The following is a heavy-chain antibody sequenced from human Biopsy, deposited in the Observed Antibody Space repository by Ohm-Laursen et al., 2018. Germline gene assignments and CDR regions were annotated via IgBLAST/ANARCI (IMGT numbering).Heavy chain of an antibody. CDR1: GVSISVDGYY. Sequence: TLSLTCTVSGVSISVDGYYWAWIRQLPGRGLDWIGYIYHSGTTYYNPSLKSRPTMSVDTSKNKFSLRLTSVTAADTAVYYCARHAPSYSGSYWRHFDLWGRGTLVTVSS. CDR3: ARHAPSYSGSYWRHFDL. D-gene: IGHD1-26*01. J-gene: IGHJ2*01. V-gene: IGHV4-31*03. CDR2: IYHSGTT.